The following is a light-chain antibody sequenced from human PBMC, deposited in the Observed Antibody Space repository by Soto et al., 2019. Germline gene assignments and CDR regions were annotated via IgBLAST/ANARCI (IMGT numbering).Light chain of an antibody. J-gene: IGLJ2*01. V-gene: IGLV1-44*01. CDR3: AACDDSLNGVV. CDR2: SND. Sequence: QTVVTQPPSASGTPGQRVTIACSGSSSNIGRNTVHWYQQLPGTTPKLLIYSNDQRPSGVPDRFSGSKSGSSDSLAISGLQSEDEADYYCAACDDSLNGVVFGGGTKLTVL. CDR1: SSNIGRNT.